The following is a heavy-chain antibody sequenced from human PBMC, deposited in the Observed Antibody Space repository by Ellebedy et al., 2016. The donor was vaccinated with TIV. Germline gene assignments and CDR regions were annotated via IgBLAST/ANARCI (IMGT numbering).Heavy chain of an antibody. J-gene: IGHJ4*02. CDR2: MHHSGRR. Sequence: SETLSLTXAVSGDSITSGGSSWTWMRQPPGKGLEWIGYMHHSGRRKSNPSLQSRVAISIDRSKNQFSLKLSSVTAADTAVYYCARGLTLQQDSYFDYWGQGTLVTVSS. CDR3: ARGLTLQQDSYFDY. CDR1: GDSITSGGSS. D-gene: IGHD1-1*01. V-gene: IGHV4-30-2*01.